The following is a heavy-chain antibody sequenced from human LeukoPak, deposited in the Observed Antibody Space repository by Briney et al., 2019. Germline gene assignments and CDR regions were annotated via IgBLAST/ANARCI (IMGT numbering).Heavy chain of an antibody. CDR2: INAGNGNT. CDR3: ARVWGSYRYPDY. Sequence: GASVKVSCKASGYTFTSYAMHWVRQAPGQRLEWMGWINAGNGNTKYSQKFQGRVTITRDTSASTAYMELSSLRSEDTAVYYCARVWGSYRYPDYWGQGTLVTVSS. J-gene: IGHJ4*02. CDR1: GYTFTSYA. D-gene: IGHD3-16*02. V-gene: IGHV1-3*01.